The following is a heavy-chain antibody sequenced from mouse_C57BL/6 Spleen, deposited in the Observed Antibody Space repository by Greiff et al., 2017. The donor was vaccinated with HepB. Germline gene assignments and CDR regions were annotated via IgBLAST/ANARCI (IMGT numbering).Heavy chain of an antibody. Sequence: EVKLQESGPELVKPGASVKIPCKASGYTFTDYNMDWVKQSHGKSLEWIGDINPNNGGTIYNQKFKGKATLTVDKSSSTAYMELRSLTSEDTAVYYCARGYYGSHWYFDVWGTGTTVTVSS. CDR3: ARGYYGSHWYFDV. CDR1: GYTFTDYN. D-gene: IGHD1-1*01. V-gene: IGHV1-18*01. CDR2: INPNNGGT. J-gene: IGHJ1*03.